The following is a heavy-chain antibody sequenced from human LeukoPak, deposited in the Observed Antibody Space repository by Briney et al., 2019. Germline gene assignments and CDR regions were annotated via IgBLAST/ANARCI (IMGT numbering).Heavy chain of an antibody. V-gene: IGHV1-18*01. J-gene: IGHJ5*02. D-gene: IGHD2-15*01. CDR2: INTYNGNT. CDR3: ARDPGTRVVDP. CDR1: GYTFTTYG. Sequence: ASVKVSCKASGYTFTTYGISWVRQAPGQGLEWMRWINTYNGNTNYAQKVQGRVTMTTDTSTSTAYMELRSLRSGDTAVYYCARDPGTRVVDPWGQGTLVTVSS.